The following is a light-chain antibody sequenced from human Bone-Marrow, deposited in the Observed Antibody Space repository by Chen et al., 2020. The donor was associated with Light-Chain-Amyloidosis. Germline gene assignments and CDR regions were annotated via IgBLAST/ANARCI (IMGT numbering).Light chain of an antibody. V-gene: IGKV3-20*01. Sequence: EIVLTQSPGTLSLSPGEGANRSCRASQTISSNYLTWYQQKFGQAPRLLIYGSSSRATGIPDRFTGSGSGTDFTLTINRLEPEDFAMYYCQQYGTSPLTFGGGTKVEIQ. CDR2: GSS. J-gene: IGKJ4*01. CDR3: QQYGTSPLT. CDR1: QTISSNY.